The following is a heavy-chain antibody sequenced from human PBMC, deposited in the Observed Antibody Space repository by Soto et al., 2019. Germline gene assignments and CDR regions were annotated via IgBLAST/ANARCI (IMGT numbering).Heavy chain of an antibody. CDR1: GGTFSSYA. CDR2: IIPIFGTA. V-gene: IGHV1-69*06. J-gene: IGHJ4*02. D-gene: IGHD4-17*01. Sequence: GASVKVSCKASGGTFSSYAISWVRQAPGQGLEWMGGIIPIFGTANYAQKFQGRVTITADKSTSTAYMELSSLRSEDTAVYYCASATDYGGNPTTFDYWGQGTLVTSPQ. CDR3: ASATDYGGNPTTFDY.